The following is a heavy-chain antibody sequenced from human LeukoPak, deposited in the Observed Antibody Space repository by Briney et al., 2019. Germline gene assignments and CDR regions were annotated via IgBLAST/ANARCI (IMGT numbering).Heavy chain of an antibody. CDR2: IYSGGST. CDR1: GFTVSSNY. D-gene: IGHD6-19*01. J-gene: IGHJ4*02. CDR3: ARDEMAADY. V-gene: IGHV3-53*04. Sequence: RPGGSRRLSCADSGFTVSSNYMSWVRQAPGKGLEWVSVIYSGGSTYYADSVKGRFAISRHNSKNTLYLEMNSLRPEDTAVYYCARDEMAADYWGQGTLVTVSS.